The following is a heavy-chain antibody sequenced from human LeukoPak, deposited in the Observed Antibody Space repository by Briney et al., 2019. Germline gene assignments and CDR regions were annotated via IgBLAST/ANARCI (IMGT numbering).Heavy chain of an antibody. V-gene: IGHV5-51*01. D-gene: IGHD2-15*01. CDR1: GYTFISSW. Sequence: GESLKISCKGAGYTFISSWIAGVRQMPGKGLEWMGIINLGDSDTRYSPSFQGQVTISADKSISTAYLQWSSLKASDTAIYFCVYCSGGSSSYGMDVWGQGTTVTVSS. CDR2: INLGDSDT. CDR3: VYCSGGSSSYGMDV. J-gene: IGHJ6*02.